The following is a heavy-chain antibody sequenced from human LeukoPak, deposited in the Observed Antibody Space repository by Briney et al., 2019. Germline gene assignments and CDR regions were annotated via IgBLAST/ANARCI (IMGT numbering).Heavy chain of an antibody. V-gene: IGHV3-30*04. J-gene: IGHJ4*02. Sequence: GGSLRLSCAASGFTFSSYAMHWVRQAPGKGLEWVAVISYDGSNKYYADSVKGRFTISRDNSKNTLYLQMNSLRAEDTAIYYCAREIQAPGKTLDYWGQRALVTVSS. CDR2: ISYDGSNK. CDR3: AREIQAPGKTLDY. CDR1: GFTFSSYA.